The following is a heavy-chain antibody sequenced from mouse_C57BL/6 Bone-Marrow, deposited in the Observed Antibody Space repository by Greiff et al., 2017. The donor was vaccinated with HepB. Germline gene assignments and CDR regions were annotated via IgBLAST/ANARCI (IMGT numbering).Heavy chain of an antibody. J-gene: IGHJ4*01. CDR3: ARSEGPRLYDYDYYAMDY. CDR2: IDPNSGGT. CDR1: GYTFTSYW. V-gene: IGHV1-72*01. Sequence: QVQLQQPGAELVKPGASVKLSCKASGYTFTSYWMHWVKQRPGRGLEWIGRIDPNSGGTKYNEKFKSKATLTVDKPSSTAYMQLSSLTSEDSAVYYCARSEGPRLYDYDYYAMDYWGQGTSVTVSS. D-gene: IGHD2-4*01.